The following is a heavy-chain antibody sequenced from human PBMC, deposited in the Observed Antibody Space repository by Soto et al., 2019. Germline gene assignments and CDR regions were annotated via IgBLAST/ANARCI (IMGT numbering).Heavy chain of an antibody. V-gene: IGHV1-69*13. J-gene: IGHJ4*02. CDR1: GATFTSYA. CDR3: ARDLFAYCGGDCYSAGY. D-gene: IGHD2-21*02. CDR2: IIPIFGTT. Sequence: PVKASCKASGATFTSYAISWVRQAPGQGLEWMGGIIPIFGTTNYAQKFQGRVTITADESTSTAYMELSSLRSEDTAVYYCARDLFAYCGGDCYSAGYWGQGTLVTVSS.